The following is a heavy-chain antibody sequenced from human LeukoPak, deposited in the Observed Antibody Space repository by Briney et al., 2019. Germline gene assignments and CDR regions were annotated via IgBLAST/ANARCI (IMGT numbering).Heavy chain of an antibody. V-gene: IGHV4-59*01. CDR2: LYHSGSP. Sequence: PSETLSLTCTVSGASIRHYYWSWIRQPPGKGQEWIGNLYHSGSPNYNPSLKSRVTISIDTAKNQFSLRLRSVTAADTAVYYCATLTGTTYPYYFDFWGQATLVTVSS. CDR3: ATLTGTTYPYYFDF. CDR1: GASIRHYY. D-gene: IGHD1-20*01. J-gene: IGHJ4*02.